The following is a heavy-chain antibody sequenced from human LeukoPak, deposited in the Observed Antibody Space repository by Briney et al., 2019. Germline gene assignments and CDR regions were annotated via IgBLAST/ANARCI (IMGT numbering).Heavy chain of an antibody. Sequence: ASVKVSCKASGYTFTGYYMHWVRQAPGQGLEWMGWINPNSGGTNYAQKFQGRVTMTRDTSISTAYMELSRLRSDDTALYYCAKGITIDSSGSATLLLHDAFNIWGQGTMVTVSS. CDR1: GYTFTGYY. V-gene: IGHV1-2*02. CDR3: AKGITIDSSGSATLLLHDAFNI. D-gene: IGHD3-22*01. J-gene: IGHJ3*02. CDR2: INPNSGGT.